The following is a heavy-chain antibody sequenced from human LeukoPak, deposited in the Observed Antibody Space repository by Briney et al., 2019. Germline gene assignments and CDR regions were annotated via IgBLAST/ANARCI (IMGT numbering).Heavy chain of an antibody. CDR2: ISYDGSNK. Sequence: PGRSLRLSCAASGFTFSSYAMHWVRQAPGKGLEWVAVISYDGSNKYYADSVKGRFTISRDNSKNTLYLQMNSLRAEDTAVYYCALLGATIDYYYYYYMDVWGKGTTVTVSS. CDR3: ALLGATIDYYYYYYMDV. V-gene: IGHV3-30-3*01. CDR1: GFTFSSYA. D-gene: IGHD1-26*01. J-gene: IGHJ6*03.